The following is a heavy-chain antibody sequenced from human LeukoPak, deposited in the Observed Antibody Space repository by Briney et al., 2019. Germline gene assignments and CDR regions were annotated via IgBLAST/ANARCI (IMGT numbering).Heavy chain of an antibody. J-gene: IGHJ4*02. D-gene: IGHD6-19*01. V-gene: IGHV4-34*01. CDR3: ARGYYSSGWFDY. CDR1: GGSFSGYY. CDR2: INHTGST. Sequence: SETLSLTCSVYGGSFSGYYWSWIRQTPGKGLEWIGEINHTGSTNYNPSLKSRVTISVDTSKIQFSLKLSSVTAADTAVYYCARGYYSSGWFDYWGQGTLVTVSS.